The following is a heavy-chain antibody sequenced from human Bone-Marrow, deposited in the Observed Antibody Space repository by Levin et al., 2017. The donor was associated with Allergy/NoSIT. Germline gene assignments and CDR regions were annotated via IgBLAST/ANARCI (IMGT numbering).Heavy chain of an antibody. Sequence: GGSLRLSCEGSGFTFRDYQMAWIRQAPGKGLEWVSFISTTGTSKNYADSLKGRLTISRDNAKSSVYLQVNSLRAEDTAVYYCVRQNRAYNFYYGLDVWGQGTTVIVS. CDR1: GFTFRDYQ. CDR3: VRQNRAYNFYYGLDV. J-gene: IGHJ6*02. D-gene: IGHD2/OR15-2a*01. V-gene: IGHV3-11*01. CDR2: ISTTGTSK.